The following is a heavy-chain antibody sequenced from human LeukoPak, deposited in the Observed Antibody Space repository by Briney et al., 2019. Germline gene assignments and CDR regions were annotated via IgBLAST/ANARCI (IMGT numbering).Heavy chain of an antibody. V-gene: IGHV1-2*06. CDR2: INPNSGGT. CDR1: GYTFTGYY. D-gene: IGHD3-22*01. Sequence: ASVKVSCKASGYTFTGYYMHWVRQAPGQGLEWMGRINPNSGGTNYAQKFQGRVTMTRDTSISTAYMELSELRSDDTAVYYCARGSHNNYYDSSGYPHWGQGTLVTVSS. CDR3: ARGSHNNYYDSSGYPH. J-gene: IGHJ4*02.